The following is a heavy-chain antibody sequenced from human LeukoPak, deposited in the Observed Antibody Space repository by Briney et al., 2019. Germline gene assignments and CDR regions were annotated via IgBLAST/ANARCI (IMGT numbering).Heavy chain of an antibody. CDR1: GFTFSSYA. CDR3: AKAVVGVAAIVY. J-gene: IGHJ4*02. CDR2: ISAGGGST. V-gene: IGHV3-23*01. D-gene: IGHD2-15*01. Sequence: PGASLRLSCAASGFTFSSYAMTWVRQAPGKGPEWVSGISAGGGSTYYADSVKGRFTISRDNSKNTLYLQMNSLRAEDTAIYYCAKAVVGVAAIVYWGQGTLVTVSS.